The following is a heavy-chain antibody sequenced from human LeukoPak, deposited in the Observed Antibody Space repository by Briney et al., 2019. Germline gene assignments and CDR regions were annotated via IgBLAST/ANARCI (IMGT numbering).Heavy chain of an antibody. CDR3: ARMTNDAFDI. Sequence: GASVKVSCKASGGTFSSYAISCVRQAPGQWLEWMGGIIPIFGTANYAQKFQGRVTITADESTSTAYMELSSLRSEDTAVYYCARMTNDAFDIWGQGTMVTVSS. CDR1: GGTFSSYA. CDR2: IIPIFGTA. D-gene: IGHD4-11*01. V-gene: IGHV1-69*13. J-gene: IGHJ3*02.